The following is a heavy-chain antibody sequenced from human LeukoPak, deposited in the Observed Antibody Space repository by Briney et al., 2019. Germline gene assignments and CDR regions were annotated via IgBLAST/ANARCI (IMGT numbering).Heavy chain of an antibody. D-gene: IGHD3-10*01. CDR3: ARVSGTFGELY. CDR1: GFTFSSYS. V-gene: IGHV3-21*01. Sequence: GGSLRLSCAASGFTFSSYSMNWVRLAPGKGLEWVSSISTSSSYIYYADSVKGRFTISRDNAKNSLYLQMNSLRAEDTAVYYCARVSGTFGELYWGQGTLVTVSS. CDR2: ISTSSSYI. J-gene: IGHJ4*02.